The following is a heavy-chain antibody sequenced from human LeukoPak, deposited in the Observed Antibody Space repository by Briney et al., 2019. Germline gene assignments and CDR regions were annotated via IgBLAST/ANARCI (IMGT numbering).Heavy chain of an antibody. CDR3: ARGKQLAAPHNWFDP. D-gene: IGHD6-6*01. CDR1: GYTFTSYD. Sequence: ASVKVSCKASGYTFTSYDINWVRQATGQGLEWMGWMNPNSGNTGYAQKFQGRVTMTRNTSISTAYMELSSLRSEDTAVYYCARGKQLAAPHNWFDPWGQGTLVTVSS. V-gene: IGHV1-8*01. CDR2: MNPNSGNT. J-gene: IGHJ5*02.